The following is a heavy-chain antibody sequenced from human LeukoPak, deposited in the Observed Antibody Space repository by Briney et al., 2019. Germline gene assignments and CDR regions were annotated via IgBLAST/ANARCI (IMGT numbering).Heavy chain of an antibody. CDR2: ISYDGSNK. CDR3: ARDLRGQDYYDSSGYPRGNWFDP. V-gene: IGHV3-30-3*01. Sequence: GGSLRLSCAASGFTFSSYAMHWVRQAPGKGLEWVAVISYDGSNKYYADSVKGRFTISRDNSKNTLYLQMNSLRAEDTAVYYCARDLRGQDYYDSSGYPRGNWFDPWGQGTLVTVSS. D-gene: IGHD3-22*01. J-gene: IGHJ5*02. CDR1: GFTFSSYA.